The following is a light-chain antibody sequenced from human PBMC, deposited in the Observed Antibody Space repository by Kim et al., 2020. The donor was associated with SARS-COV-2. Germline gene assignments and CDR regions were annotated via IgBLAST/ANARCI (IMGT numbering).Light chain of an antibody. V-gene: IGLV1-40*01. J-gene: IGLJ2*01. Sequence: QRVTISCTGSSSNIGAGYDVHWYQQLPGTAPKLLISANNNRPSGVPDRFSGSRSVTSASLVITGLQAEDEADYYCQSYDSSLSVVVFGGGTKLTVL. CDR2: ANN. CDR1: SSNIGAGYD. CDR3: QSYDSSLSVVV.